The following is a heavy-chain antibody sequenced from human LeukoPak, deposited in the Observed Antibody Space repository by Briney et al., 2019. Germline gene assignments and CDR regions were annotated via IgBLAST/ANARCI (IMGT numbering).Heavy chain of an antibody. J-gene: IGHJ6*03. CDR3: ARTNYDFWSGDYYYYYMDV. CDR1: GGSISSGDYY. CDR2: IYYSGST. Sequence: SETLSLTCTVSGGSISSGDYYWSWIRQPPGKGLEWIGYIYYSGSTYYNPSLKSRVTISVDTSKNQFSLKLSSVTAADTAVYYCARTNYDFWSGDYYYYYMDVWGKGTTVTVSS. V-gene: IGHV4-30-4*08. D-gene: IGHD3-3*01.